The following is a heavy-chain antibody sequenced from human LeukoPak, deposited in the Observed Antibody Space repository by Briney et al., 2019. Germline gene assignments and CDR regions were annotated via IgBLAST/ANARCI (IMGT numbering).Heavy chain of an antibody. CDR1: GFTFSSYD. J-gene: IGHJ4*02. V-gene: IGHV3-13*01. CDR2: IGTAGDT. CDR3: AKFFLPYLAGGTGSR. D-gene: IGHD3-10*01. Sequence: GGSLRLSCAASGFTFSSYDMHWVRQATGKGLEWVSAIGTAGDTYYPGSVKGRFTISRENAKNSLYLQMNSLRAEDTALYYCAKFFLPYLAGGTGSRWGQGTLVTVSS.